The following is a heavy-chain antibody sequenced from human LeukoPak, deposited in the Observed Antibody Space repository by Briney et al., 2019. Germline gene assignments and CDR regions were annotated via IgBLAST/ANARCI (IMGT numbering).Heavy chain of an antibody. D-gene: IGHD3-3*01. CDR3: AKVSSGEHTFWSDFSQDKWFDP. CDR1: RFTFKSYA. CDR2: IGGGGDKV. J-gene: IGHJ5*02. Sequence: TGGSLRLSCAASRFTFKSYAMTWVRQAPGKGLEWGSAIGGGGDKVFYADSVKGRFTISRDNSKQTLYLQMNSLGAADTAVYYCAKVSSGEHTFWSDFSQDKWFDPWGLGTLVTVAS. V-gene: IGHV3-23*01.